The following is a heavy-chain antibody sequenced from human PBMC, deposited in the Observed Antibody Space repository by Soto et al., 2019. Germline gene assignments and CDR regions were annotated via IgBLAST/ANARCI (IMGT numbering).Heavy chain of an antibody. CDR1: GGSMTSYY. V-gene: IGHV4-59*08. J-gene: IGHJ4*02. Sequence: QVQLQESGPGLVKPSETLSLTCTVSGGSMTSYYWSWIRQPPGKGLEWIGFIYYTGNTKYNASLKSRVTISVDTSKNLFSLKLKSVTAADTAVYYGARRIIALEIFDYWGQGTVVTVSS. D-gene: IGHD3-10*01. CDR3: ARRIIALEIFDY. CDR2: IYYTGNT.